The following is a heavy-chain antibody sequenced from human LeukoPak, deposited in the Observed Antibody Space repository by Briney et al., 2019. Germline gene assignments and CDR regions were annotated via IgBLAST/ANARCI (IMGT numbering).Heavy chain of an antibody. D-gene: IGHD3-9*01. Sequence: TGGSLRLSCAASGFTFNTYTMNWVRQAPGKGLEWVSSITASSTAIYSADSVKGRFTISRDNAKNFLYLQMNSLRAEDTAVYYCARTYYDILTGYNPYFDYRGQGILVTVSS. CDR2: ITASSTAI. V-gene: IGHV3-21*01. CDR3: ARTYYDILTGYNPYFDY. CDR1: GFTFNTYT. J-gene: IGHJ4*02.